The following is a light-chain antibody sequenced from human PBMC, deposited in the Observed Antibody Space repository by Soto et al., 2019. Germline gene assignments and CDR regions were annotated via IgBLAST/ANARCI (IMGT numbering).Light chain of an antibody. Sequence: DIRVPQYHSTLSASVGDRVTITCRASQSINNWLAWYQQKPGKAPKLLIYKASSLESGVPSRFSGSRSGTEFTLTISSLQPDDFATYYCQQYETYWTFGQGTKVDIK. CDR2: KAS. J-gene: IGKJ1*01. CDR3: QQYETYWT. CDR1: QSINNW. V-gene: IGKV1-5*03.